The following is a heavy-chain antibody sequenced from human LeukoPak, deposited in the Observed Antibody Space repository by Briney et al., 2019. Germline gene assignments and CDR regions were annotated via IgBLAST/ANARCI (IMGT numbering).Heavy chain of an antibody. CDR1: GYTFASYS. D-gene: IGHD1-26*01. CDR3: AREFPGGTRGFDY. Sequence: VASVKVSCKASGYTFASYSLHWVRQAPGQGLEWLGRIYVNDASTHYAQEFQGRVIIARDTSTYTVYMDLSSLRSEDTGVYYCAREFPGGTRGFDYWGQGTLVTVSS. CDR2: IYVNDAST. V-gene: IGHV1-46*01. J-gene: IGHJ4*02.